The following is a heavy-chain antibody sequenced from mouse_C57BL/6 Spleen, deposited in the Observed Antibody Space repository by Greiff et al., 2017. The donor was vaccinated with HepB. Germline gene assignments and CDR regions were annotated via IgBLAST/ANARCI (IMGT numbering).Heavy chain of an antibody. Sequence: EVQLMESGGGLVKPGGSLKLSCAASGFTFSDYGMHWVRQAPEKGLEWVAYISSGSSTIYYADTVKGRFTISRDNAKNTLFLQMTSLRSEDTAMYYCARVYDYDGPWFAYWGQGTLVTVSA. CDR1: GFTFSDYG. J-gene: IGHJ3*01. CDR2: ISSGSSTI. CDR3: ARVYDYDGPWFAY. V-gene: IGHV5-17*01. D-gene: IGHD2-4*01.